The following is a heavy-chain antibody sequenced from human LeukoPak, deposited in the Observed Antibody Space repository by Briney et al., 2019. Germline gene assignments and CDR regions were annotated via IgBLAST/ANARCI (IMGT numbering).Heavy chain of an antibody. Sequence: GGSLRLSCAAPGFTFSSYSMHWVRQAPRKGLEWVSAISGSGGNTYYADSVKGRLTISRDNSKNTLYLQMNSLRAEDTAVYYCAKTVGSGWRYSFYYWGQGALVTVSS. D-gene: IGHD6-19*01. CDR1: GFTFSSYS. CDR3: AKTVGSGWRYSFYY. CDR2: ISGSGGNT. J-gene: IGHJ4*02. V-gene: IGHV3-23*01.